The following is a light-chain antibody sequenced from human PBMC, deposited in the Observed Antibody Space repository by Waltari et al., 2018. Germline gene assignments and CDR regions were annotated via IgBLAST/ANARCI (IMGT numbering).Light chain of an antibody. CDR3: CLYAGSYTFV. Sequence: QSALTQPRSVSGSPGQSVTISCSGTSSDVGNYNFVSWYQQHPGNAPKLLIYDVVKRPSGVPDRFSGSKSGNTASLTISGLQTEDEADYYCCLYAGSYTFVFGGGTQLTVL. CDR2: DVV. J-gene: IGLJ7*01. V-gene: IGLV2-11*01. CDR1: SSDVGNYNF.